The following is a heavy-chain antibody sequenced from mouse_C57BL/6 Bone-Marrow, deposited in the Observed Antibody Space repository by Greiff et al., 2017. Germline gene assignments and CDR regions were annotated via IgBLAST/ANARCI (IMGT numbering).Heavy chain of an antibody. CDR1: GFNIKDDY. Sequence: EVQLQQSGAELVRPGASVKLSCTASGFNIKDDYMHWVKQRPEQGLEWIGWLDPENGDTEYASKFQGKATITADTSSNTAYLQLSSLTSEDTAVYYCTSRWLLRAMDYWGQGTSVTVSS. CDR2: LDPENGDT. D-gene: IGHD2-3*01. J-gene: IGHJ4*01. V-gene: IGHV14-4*01. CDR3: TSRWLLRAMDY.